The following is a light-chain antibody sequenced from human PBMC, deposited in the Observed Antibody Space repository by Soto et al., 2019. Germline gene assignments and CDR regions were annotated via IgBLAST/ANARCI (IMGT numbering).Light chain of an antibody. CDR3: MQALQTPS. CDR2: MGS. J-gene: IGKJ5*01. CDR1: QTLLHRNGYNY. V-gene: IGKV2-28*01. Sequence: IVMTQSPLSLPVTPGEPASISCRSSQTLLHRNGYNYLDLYLQKPGQSPQLLIYMGSFRASAVPDRFSGSGSGTDFTLKISRVEPEDAGLYSCMQALQTPSFGHGTRQDIK.